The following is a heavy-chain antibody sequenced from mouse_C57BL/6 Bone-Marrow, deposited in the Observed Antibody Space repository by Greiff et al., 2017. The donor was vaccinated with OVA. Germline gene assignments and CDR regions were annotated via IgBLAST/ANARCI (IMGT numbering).Heavy chain of an antibody. D-gene: IGHD2-5*01. Sequence: EVKLVESGGGLVQSGRSLRLSCATSGFTFSDFYMEWVRQAPGKGLEWIAASRNKANDYTTEYSASVKGRFIVSRDTSQSILYLQMNALRAEDTAIYYCARDACSNYGAMDYWGQGTSVTVSS. CDR3: ARDACSNYGAMDY. CDR2: SRNKANDYTT. J-gene: IGHJ4*01. CDR1: GFTFSDFY. V-gene: IGHV7-1*01.